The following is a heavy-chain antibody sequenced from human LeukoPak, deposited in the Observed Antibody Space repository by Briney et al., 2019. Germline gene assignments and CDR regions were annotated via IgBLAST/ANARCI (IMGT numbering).Heavy chain of an antibody. Sequence: TGGSLRLSCAASGFTFSSYAMSWVRQAPGKGLEWVSAISGSGGSTYYADSVKGRFTISRDNSKNSLYLQMNSLRAEDTALYYCAKDIDPFVLVAALDYWGQGTLVTVSS. CDR1: GFTFSSYA. D-gene: IGHD2-2*01. CDR3: AKDIDPFVLVAALDY. V-gene: IGHV3-23*01. J-gene: IGHJ4*02. CDR2: ISGSGGST.